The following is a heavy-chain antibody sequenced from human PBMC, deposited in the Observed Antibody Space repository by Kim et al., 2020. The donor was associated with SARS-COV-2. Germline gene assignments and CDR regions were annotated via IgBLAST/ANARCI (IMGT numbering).Heavy chain of an antibody. D-gene: IGHD6-13*01. J-gene: IGHJ4*02. Sequence: NTSLKSRLTITKDNSKNQVVLTLTNMDPVDTATYYCAHRRRSSTWYNFDYWGQGTLVTVSS. V-gene: IGHV2-5*01. CDR3: AHRRRSSTWYNFDY.